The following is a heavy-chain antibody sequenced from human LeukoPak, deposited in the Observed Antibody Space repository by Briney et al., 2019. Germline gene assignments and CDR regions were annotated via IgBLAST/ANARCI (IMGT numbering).Heavy chain of an antibody. CDR2: IYYSGST. CDR1: GGSISSSSYY. CDR3: AREEELYYFDY. V-gene: IGHV4-39*07. J-gene: IGHJ4*02. Sequence: SETLCLTCTVSGGSISSSSYYWGWIRQPPGRGLEWIGSIYYSGSTYYNPSLKSRVTISVDTSKNQFSLKLSSVTAADTAVYYCAREEELYYFDYWGQGTLVTVSS. D-gene: IGHD1-26*01.